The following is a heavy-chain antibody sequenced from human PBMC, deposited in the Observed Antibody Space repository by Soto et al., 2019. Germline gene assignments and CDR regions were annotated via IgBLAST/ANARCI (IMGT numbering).Heavy chain of an antibody. V-gene: IGHV3-23*01. CDR3: AKDPRLRLGF. Sequence: GGSLRLSCAASGFPFGNYAMSWVRQAPGKGLERISGISGGGHGTNYADSVKGRFTISRDNSRNTLYLQMDSLRVEDTAVYYCAKDPRLRLGFWGQGTLVTVSS. D-gene: IGHD4-17*01. CDR1: GFPFGNYA. CDR2: ISGGGHGT. J-gene: IGHJ4*02.